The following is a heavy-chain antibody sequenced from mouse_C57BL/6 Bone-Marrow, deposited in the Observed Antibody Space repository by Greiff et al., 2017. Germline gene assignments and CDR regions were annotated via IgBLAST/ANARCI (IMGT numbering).Heavy chain of an antibody. J-gene: IGHJ3*01. CDR1: GYTFTSYW. CDR2: IHPNSGST. Sequence: QVQLQQPGAELVKPGASVKLSCKASGYTFTSYWMHWVKQRPGQGLEWIGMIHPNSGSTNYNEKFKSKATLTVDKSSSTAYMQLSSLTSEDSAVYYCARLGYYSNPWFAYWGQGTLVTVSA. D-gene: IGHD2-5*01. CDR3: ARLGYYSNPWFAY. V-gene: IGHV1-64*01.